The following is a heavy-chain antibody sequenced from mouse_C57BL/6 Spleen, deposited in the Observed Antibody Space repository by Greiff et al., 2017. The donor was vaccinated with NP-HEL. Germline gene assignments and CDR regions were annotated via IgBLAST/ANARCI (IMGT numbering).Heavy chain of an antibody. CDR2: ISYDGSN. CDR3: ARNYGSSHWYFDV. V-gene: IGHV3-6*01. J-gene: IGHJ1*03. D-gene: IGHD1-1*01. Sequence: EVQLQESGPGLVKPSQSLSLTCSVTGYSLTSGYYWNWIRQFPGNKLEWMGYISYDGSNNYNPSLKNRISITRDTSKNQFFLKLNSVTTDDTTTYYCARNYGSSHWYFDVWGTGTTVTVSS. CDR1: GYSLTSGYY.